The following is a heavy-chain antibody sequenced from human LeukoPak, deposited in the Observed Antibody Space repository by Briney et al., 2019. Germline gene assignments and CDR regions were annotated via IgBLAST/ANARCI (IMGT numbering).Heavy chain of an antibody. CDR3: ARGGTAVVTPYAFDI. D-gene: IGHD4-23*01. CDR2: IYYSGST. CDR1: GGSISTYY. V-gene: IGHV4-59*01. J-gene: IGHJ3*02. Sequence: SETLSLTCTVSGGSISTYYWSWIRQPPGKGLEWIGYIYYSGSTNYNPSVRSRVTMSVDTSKKQFSLNLSSLTAADTAVYYCARGGTAVVTPYAFDIWGQGTMVTVSS.